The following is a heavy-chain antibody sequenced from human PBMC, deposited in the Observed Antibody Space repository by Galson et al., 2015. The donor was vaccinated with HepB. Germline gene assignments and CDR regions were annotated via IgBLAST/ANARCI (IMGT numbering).Heavy chain of an antibody. CDR2: ISSSSTTI. J-gene: IGHJ6*03. CDR1: GFTFSSYS. V-gene: IGHV3-48*02. CDR3: ARENTAVGDYYYYMDV. D-gene: IGHD5-18*01. Sequence: SLRLSCAASGFTFSSYSMNWVRQAPGKGLEWVSYISSSSTTIYYADSVKGRYTISRDNAKNSLYLQMNSLRDEDTAVYYCARENTAVGDYYYYMDVWGKGTTVTVSS.